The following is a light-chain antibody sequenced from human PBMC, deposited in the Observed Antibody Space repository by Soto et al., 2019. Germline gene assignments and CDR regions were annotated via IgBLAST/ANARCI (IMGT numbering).Light chain of an antibody. Sequence: EIVMTQSPATLAGSPGETVTLSCRASQSLSGNLAWYQQKPGQAPRLLIFRASTRATGVPARFSGRGSGTEFTLTISSLQSEDSAVYYCQKYNNWPPWTFGQGTKVDIK. J-gene: IGKJ1*01. CDR1: QSLSGN. CDR2: RAS. CDR3: QKYNNWPPWT. V-gene: IGKV3-15*01.